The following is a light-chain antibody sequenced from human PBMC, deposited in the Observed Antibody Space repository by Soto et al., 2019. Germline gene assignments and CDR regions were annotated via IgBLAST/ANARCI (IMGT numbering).Light chain of an antibody. V-gene: IGKV3-20*01. J-gene: IGKJ1*01. CDR1: QSASSRY. CDR3: QQYGSSPWT. CDR2: GAS. Sequence: EIVLTQSPGTLSLSPGERATLSCRAGQSASSRYLAWYQQKPGQAPRLLIYGASRRATAIPVRFSGSGSGTDFTLTISRLEPEDLAVYYCQQYGSSPWTFGQGTKVEIK.